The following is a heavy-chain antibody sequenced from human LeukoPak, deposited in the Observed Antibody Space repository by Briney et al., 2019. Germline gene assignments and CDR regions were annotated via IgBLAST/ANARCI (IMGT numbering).Heavy chain of an antibody. CDR1: GGSISSYY. Sequence: PSETLSLTCTVSGGSISSYYWSWIRRPPGKGLEWIGYIYYSGSTNYNPSLKSRVTISVYTSKNQFSLKLSSVTAADTAVYYCARASGVSQQMVYFDYWGQGTLVTVSS. V-gene: IGHV4-59*01. J-gene: IGHJ4*02. CDR2: IYYSGST. D-gene: IGHD6-13*01. CDR3: ARASGVSQQMVYFDY.